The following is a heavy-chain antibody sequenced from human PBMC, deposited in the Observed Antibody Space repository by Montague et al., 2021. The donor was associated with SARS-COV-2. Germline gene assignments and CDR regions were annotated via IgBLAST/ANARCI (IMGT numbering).Heavy chain of an antibody. Sequence: SETLSLTCAVTGASMSPYHWSWIQQPSGKGLEWIGNLHHSGATNXNPSLESRVTMSVDTSKNQFSLNLISVTAADTAVYFCATSLGGRYYWAYYYFDYWGQGILVTVSA. CDR1: GASMSPYH. D-gene: IGHD3-10*01. CDR2: LHHSGAT. J-gene: IGHJ4*02. V-gene: IGHV4-59*03. CDR3: ATSLGGRYYWAYYYFDY.